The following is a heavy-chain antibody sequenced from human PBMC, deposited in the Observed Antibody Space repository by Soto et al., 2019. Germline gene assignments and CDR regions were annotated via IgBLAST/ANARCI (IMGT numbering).Heavy chain of an antibody. Sequence: QVQLVESGGGVVQPGTSLRLSCAASGFTFTNYGMHWVRQAPGKGLEWVAVISKDGNDQYFPDSVKGRFSVSRDNSKNTLHLQMNSLRPEDTAVYYCAKDRWEFTRYFDSWGQGTLVLVSS. CDR1: GFTFTNYG. J-gene: IGHJ4*02. V-gene: IGHV3-30*18. D-gene: IGHD1-26*01. CDR3: AKDRWEFTRYFDS. CDR2: ISKDGNDQ.